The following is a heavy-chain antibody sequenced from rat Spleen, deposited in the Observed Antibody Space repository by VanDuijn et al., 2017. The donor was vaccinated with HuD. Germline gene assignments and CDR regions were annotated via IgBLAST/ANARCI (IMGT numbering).Heavy chain of an antibody. V-gene: IGHV2-63*01. CDR3: TRVASSYGGYTSYNWFAY. J-gene: IGHJ3*01. CDR1: GFSLTSYN. D-gene: IGHD1-11*01. CDR2: MRYNGDT. Sequence: QVQLKESGPGLVQPSQTLSLTCTVSGFSLTSYNVHWVRQPPGKGLEWMGRMRYNGDTSYNSALKSRLSISRDTSKNQVFLKMNSLQTDDTGTYYCTRVASSYGGYTSYNWFAYWGQGTLVTVS.